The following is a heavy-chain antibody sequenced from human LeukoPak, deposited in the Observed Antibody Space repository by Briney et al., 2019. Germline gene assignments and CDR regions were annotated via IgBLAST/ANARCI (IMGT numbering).Heavy chain of an antibody. J-gene: IGHJ6*03. CDR2: IYYSGNT. CDR1: GGSINSSSHY. V-gene: IGHV4-39*01. Sequence: LSLTCTVSGGSINSSSHYWGWIRQPPGKGLEWIVNIYYSGNTYYNPSINSRVTISVNTTKKEYSRRLGSVTAADTAVYYCARHSSSWDFYYYYYMDVWGKGTTVIVSS. D-gene: IGHD6-13*01. CDR3: ARHSSSWDFYYYYYMDV.